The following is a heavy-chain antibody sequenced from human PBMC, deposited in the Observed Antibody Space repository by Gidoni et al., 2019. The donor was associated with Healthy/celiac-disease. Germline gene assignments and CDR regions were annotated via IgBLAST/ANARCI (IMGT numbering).Heavy chain of an antibody. CDR1: GFTFSSYG. V-gene: IGHV3-33*01. J-gene: IGHJ4*02. CDR2: IWYDGSNK. Sequence: QVQLVESGGGVVQPGRSLRLSCAASGFTFSSYGMHWVRQAPGKGLEWVAVIWYDGSNKYYADSVKGRFTISRDNSKNTLYLQMNSLRAEDTAVYYCARDRYYYDSSGQPGYWGQGTLVTVSS. CDR3: ARDRYYYDSSGQPGY. D-gene: IGHD3-22*01.